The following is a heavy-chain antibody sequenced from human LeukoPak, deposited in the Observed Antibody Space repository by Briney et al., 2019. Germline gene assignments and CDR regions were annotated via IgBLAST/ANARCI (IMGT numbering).Heavy chain of an antibody. D-gene: IGHD2-15*01. CDR1: GFTISDNY. CDR2: NYSRGST. CDR3: ASLYCSAGSCFVDY. Sequence: PGGSLRLSCAVSGFTISDNYMSWVRQAPGKGLEWVSVNYSRGSTSYTDSVKGRFTISRDNSKNTVYLQMNSLRAEDTAVYYCASLYCSAGSCFVDYWGQGTLVSVSA. V-gene: IGHV3-53*01. J-gene: IGHJ4*02.